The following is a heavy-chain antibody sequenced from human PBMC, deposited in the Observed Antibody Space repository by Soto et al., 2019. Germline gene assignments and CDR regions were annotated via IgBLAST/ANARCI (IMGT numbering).Heavy chain of an antibody. V-gene: IGHV4-31*03. J-gene: IGHJ5*02. CDR2: IYYSGST. D-gene: IGHD6-6*01. CDR1: GGSISSGGYY. Sequence: QVQLQESGPGLVKPSQTLSLTCTVSGGSISSGGYYWSWIRQHPGKGLEWIGYIYYSGSTYYNPSLKSRVTISVDPSKHQFSLKLSSVTAADTAVYYCARSIAARPWENWFDPWGQGTLVTVSS. CDR3: ARSIAARPWENWFDP.